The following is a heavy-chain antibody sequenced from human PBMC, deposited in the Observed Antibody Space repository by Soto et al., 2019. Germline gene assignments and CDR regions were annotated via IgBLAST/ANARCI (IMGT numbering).Heavy chain of an antibody. CDR2: INHSGTI. D-gene: IGHD2-21*02. Sequence: PSETLSLTCAVSGGSFSGFYWTWIRQPPGEGLEWIGEINHSGTINFNPSLRSRLTISLDSSKKHFSLKLTSLTAADAAVYYCARADRTLVTSYGLGVWGQGTTVTVSS. V-gene: IGHV4-34*01. J-gene: IGHJ6*02. CDR3: ARADRTLVTSYGLGV. CDR1: GGSFSGFY.